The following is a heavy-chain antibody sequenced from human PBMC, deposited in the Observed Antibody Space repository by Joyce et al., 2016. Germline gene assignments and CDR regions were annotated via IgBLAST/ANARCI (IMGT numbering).Heavy chain of an antibody. CDR3: ATLRSGYSSSSSMFDY. CDR2: LYTAGTT. D-gene: IGHD5-18*01. Sequence: EVQLVESGGGLVQPGGSLRLSCVVSGFTVTSKYVSWVRQAPGKGREWVSVLYTAGTTFYADSVKGRFTISRHSSRSTVYLQLDSLRTEDTAVYYCATLRSGYSSSSSMFDYWGQGTLVTVSS. J-gene: IGHJ4*02. V-gene: IGHV3-53*04. CDR1: GFTVTSKY.